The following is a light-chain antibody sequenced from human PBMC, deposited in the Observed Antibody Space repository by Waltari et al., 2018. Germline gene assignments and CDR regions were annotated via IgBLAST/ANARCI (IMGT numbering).Light chain of an antibody. CDR3: HQSSHSPLT. V-gene: IGKV3-20*01. Sequence: EIVLTQSPGTLSLSPGERATLPCRASQSVTNNYLAWYQQKPGQAPRLLIYGASTRATGIPDRFSGSGSGTDFTLSISRLEPEDYAVYYCHQSSHSPLTFGGGTKVEI. J-gene: IGKJ4*01. CDR1: QSVTNNY. CDR2: GAS.